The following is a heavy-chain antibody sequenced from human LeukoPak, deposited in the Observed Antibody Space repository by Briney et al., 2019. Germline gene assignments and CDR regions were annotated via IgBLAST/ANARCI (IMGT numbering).Heavy chain of an antibody. CDR2: ISSSSSYI. CDR3: ARVWVPAIDY. Sequence: GGSLRLSCAASGFTFSSYSMNWVRQAPGKGLEWVSSISSSSSYIYYADSVKGRFTTSRDNSKNTLYLQMNSLRAEDTAVYYCARVWVPAIDYWGQGTLVTVSS. J-gene: IGHJ4*02. V-gene: IGHV3-21*01. CDR1: GFTFSSYS. D-gene: IGHD2-2*01.